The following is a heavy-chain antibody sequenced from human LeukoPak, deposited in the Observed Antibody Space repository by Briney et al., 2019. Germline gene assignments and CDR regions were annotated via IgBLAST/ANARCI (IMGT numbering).Heavy chain of an antibody. CDR3: AGGVLHGGGNWFDP. D-gene: IGHD3-16*01. V-gene: IGHV1-2*06. CDR2: INPNSGGT. CDR1: GYTFTGYY. Sequence: ASVKVSCKTSGYTFTGYYMHWLRQAPGQGLEWMGRINPNSGGTYYAQKFRSRVTMTRDTSISTAYMELASLISDNTAVYYCAGGVLHGGGNWFDPWGQGTLVTVSS. J-gene: IGHJ5*02.